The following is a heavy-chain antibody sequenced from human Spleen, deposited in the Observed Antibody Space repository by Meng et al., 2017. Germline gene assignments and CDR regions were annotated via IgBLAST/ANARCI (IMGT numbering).Heavy chain of an antibody. Sequence: GESLKISCVASGLSFTDAWMSWVRQAPGKGLEWVGRSKRNSDGGTIDYAAPVKGRFTISRDDSKNTLYLQMDSLITEDTAVYFCATGAAAADHWGQGTLVTVSS. D-gene: IGHD6-13*01. CDR3: ATGAAAADH. CDR2: SKRNSDGGTI. J-gene: IGHJ4*02. V-gene: IGHV3-15*01. CDR1: GLSFTDAW.